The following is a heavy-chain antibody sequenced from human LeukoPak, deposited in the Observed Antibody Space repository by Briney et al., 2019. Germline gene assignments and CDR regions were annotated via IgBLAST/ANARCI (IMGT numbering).Heavy chain of an antibody. CDR2: ISSSGSTI. J-gene: IGHJ6*03. CDR1: GFTFSSYE. V-gene: IGHV3-48*03. D-gene: IGHD6-13*01. CDR3: AKEKPRIAAAGIMDV. Sequence: GGSLRLSCAASGFTFSSYEMNWVRQAPGKGLEWVSYISSSGSTIYYADSVKGRFTISRDNSKNTLYLQMNSLRAEDTAVYYCAKEKPRIAAAGIMDVWGKGTTVTISS.